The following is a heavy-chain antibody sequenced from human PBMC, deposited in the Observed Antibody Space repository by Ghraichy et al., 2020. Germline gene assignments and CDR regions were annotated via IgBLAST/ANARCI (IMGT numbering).Heavy chain of an antibody. Sequence: LSLTCAASGFTVSSNYMSWVRQAPGKGLEWVSVIYSGGSTYYADSVKGRFTISRHNSKNTLYLQMNSLRAEDTAVYYCARLLMDKRVGAFDIWGQGTIVTVSS. CDR3: ARLLMDKRVGAFDI. CDR1: GFTVSSNY. D-gene: IGHD2-2*03. V-gene: IGHV3-53*04. CDR2: IYSGGST. J-gene: IGHJ3*02.